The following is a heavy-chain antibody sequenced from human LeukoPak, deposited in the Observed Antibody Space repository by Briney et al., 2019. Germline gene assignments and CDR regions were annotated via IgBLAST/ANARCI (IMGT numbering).Heavy chain of an antibody. D-gene: IGHD2-2*01. Sequence: GSLRLSCAASGFTFSSSWMQWVRQAPGQGLVWVSRINSDESVTTYTNSVKGRFTISRDNAKNTSYLQMNSLRAEDTAMYYCVRSRFTTSSFDYWGQGTLVTVSS. J-gene: IGHJ4*02. V-gene: IGHV3-74*03. CDR3: VRSRFTTSSFDY. CDR2: INSDESVT. CDR1: GFTFSSSW.